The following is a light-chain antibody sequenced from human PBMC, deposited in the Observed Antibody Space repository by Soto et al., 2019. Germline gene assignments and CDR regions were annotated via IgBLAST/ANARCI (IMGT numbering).Light chain of an antibody. J-gene: IGKJ5*01. CDR1: QSVNIY. CDR2: GAS. V-gene: IGKV3-20*01. Sequence: EIVMTQSPATLSVSPGEIATLSCRASQSVNIYLAWYQQKHGQAPRLLIYGASSRATGIPDRFSGSGYGTDFTLTISRLEPEDFAVYFCQQSGNSPLTFGQGTRLEIK. CDR3: QQSGNSPLT.